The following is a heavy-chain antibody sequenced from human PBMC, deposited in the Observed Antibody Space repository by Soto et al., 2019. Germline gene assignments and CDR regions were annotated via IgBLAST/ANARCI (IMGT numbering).Heavy chain of an antibody. CDR1: GGSFSGYY. J-gene: IGHJ4*02. D-gene: IGHD3-10*01. V-gene: IGHV4-34*01. Sequence: PSETLSLTCAVYGGSFSGYYWSWIRQPPGKGLEWIGEINHSGSTNYNPSLKSRVTISVDTSKNQFSLKLSSVTAADTAVYYCARSGSSDYYGSGSYFAHSPFEYWGQGTLDTVSS. CDR3: ARSGSSDYYGSGSYFAHSPFEY. CDR2: INHSGST.